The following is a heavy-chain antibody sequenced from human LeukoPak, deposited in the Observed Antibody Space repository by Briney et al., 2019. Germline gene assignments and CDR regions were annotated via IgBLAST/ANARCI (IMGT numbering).Heavy chain of an antibody. CDR3: ARDGCSSTSCPDY. V-gene: IGHV3-53*01. CDR2: IYSGGST. CDR1: GFTVSSNY. D-gene: IGHD2-2*01. Sequence: GGSLRLSCAASGFTVSSNYMSWVRQAPGKGLEWVSVIYSGGSTYYADSVKGRFTISGDNSKNTLYLQMNSLRAEDTAVYYCARDGCSSTSCPDYWGQGTLVTVSS. J-gene: IGHJ4*02.